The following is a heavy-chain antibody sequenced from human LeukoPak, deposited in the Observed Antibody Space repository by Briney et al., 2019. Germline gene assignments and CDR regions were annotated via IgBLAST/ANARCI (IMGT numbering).Heavy chain of an antibody. D-gene: IGHD6-13*01. CDR2: IYYSGST. V-gene: IGHV4-39*07. CDR3: ARQEYSSSWHYYYYYYMDV. CDR1: GGFISSSSYY. J-gene: IGHJ6*03. Sequence: SETLSLTCTVSGGFISSSSYYWGWIRQPPGKGLEWIGSIYYSGSTYYNPSLKSRVTISVDTSKNQFSLKLSSVTAADTAVYYCARQEYSSSWHYYYYYYMDVWGKGPTVTVSS.